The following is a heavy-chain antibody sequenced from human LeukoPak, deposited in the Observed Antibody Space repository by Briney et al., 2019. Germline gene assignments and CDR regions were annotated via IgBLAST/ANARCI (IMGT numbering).Heavy chain of an antibody. D-gene: IGHD4/OR15-4a*01. J-gene: IGHJ4*02. CDR1: GFSLSEHY. CDR2: IKQGGSEK. Sequence: GGSLRLSCAASGFSLSEHYMSWAGPPPGKGREWVANIKQGGSEKNYVDSVKGRFTISRDNAKNSLYLQMNSLRADDTAVYYCAREQTSRPGAPPYCFDSWGQGTLVTVSS. CDR3: AREQTSRPGAPPYCFDS. V-gene: IGHV3-7*01.